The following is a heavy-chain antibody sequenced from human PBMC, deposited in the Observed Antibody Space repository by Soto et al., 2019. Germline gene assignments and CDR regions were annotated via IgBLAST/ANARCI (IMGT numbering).Heavy chain of an antibody. CDR3: ASSLIVGAMSY. Sequence: QVQLVESGGGLVKPGGSLRLSCAASGFTFSDYYMSWIRHAPGKGLEWVSYISSSSSYTNYADSVKGRFTISRDNAKNSLYLQMNSLRAEDTAVYYCASSLIVGAMSYWGQGTLVTVSS. CDR2: ISSSSSYT. CDR1: GFTFSDYY. V-gene: IGHV3-11*05. D-gene: IGHD1-26*01. J-gene: IGHJ4*02.